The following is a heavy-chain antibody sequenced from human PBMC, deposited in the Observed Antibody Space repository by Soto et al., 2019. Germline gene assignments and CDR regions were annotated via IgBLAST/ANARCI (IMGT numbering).Heavy chain of an antibody. CDR1: RFTFSSFA. D-gene: IGHD3-10*01. CDR3: AKVVGSF. V-gene: IGHV3-30*18. CDR2: ISYDGSDK. Sequence: PGGSLRLSCAASRFTFSSFAMHWVRQAPGKGLEWVAVISYDGSDKYYADSVEGRFTISRDNSKNTLYLQMNSLRTEDTAVYYCAKVVGSFWGQGTLVIVSS. J-gene: IGHJ4*02.